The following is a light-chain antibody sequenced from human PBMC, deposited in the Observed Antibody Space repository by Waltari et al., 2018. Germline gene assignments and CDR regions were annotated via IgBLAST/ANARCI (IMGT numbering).Light chain of an antibody. J-gene: IGLJ3*02. V-gene: IGLV2-23*02. Sequence: QSALTQPASVSGSPGQSITISCTVTSSYVGNYNLVSWYQQHPGKAPKLMIYEVATRPSGVSNRFSGSKSGNTASLTISGLQAEDETDYYCCSYAASSTWVFGGGTKLTVL. CDR1: SSYVGNYNL. CDR3: CSYAASSTWV. CDR2: EVA.